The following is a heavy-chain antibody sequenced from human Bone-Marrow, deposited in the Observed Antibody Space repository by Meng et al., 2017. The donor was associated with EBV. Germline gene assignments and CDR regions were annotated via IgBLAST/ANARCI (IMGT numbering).Heavy chain of an antibody. CDR2: IYHSGGT. CDR3: ARNPLALAVNEDYFDF. V-gene: IGHV4-4*02. Sequence: QVQVQESGPGLGKPSGTLSPTCAVSGGSINSSNCCVWVRQPPGKGLGCIGEIYHSGGTNPSLQSRVTISVDKAKNHFSPKLRSVTAADTAVYYCARNPLALAVNEDYFDFWGQGSLVTVSS. D-gene: IGHD6-19*01. J-gene: IGHJ4*02. CDR1: GGSINSSNC.